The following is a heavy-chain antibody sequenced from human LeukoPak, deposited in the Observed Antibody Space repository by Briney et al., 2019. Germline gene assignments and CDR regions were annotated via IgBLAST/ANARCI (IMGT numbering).Heavy chain of an antibody. CDR2: FDPEDGET. CDR1: GYTLTELS. V-gene: IGHV1-24*01. D-gene: IGHD1-14*01. CDR3: ARTHRLPYYMDV. Sequence: ASVKVSCKVSGYTLTELSMHWVRQAPGKGLEWMGGFDPEDGETIYAQKFQGRVTMTEDTSTDTAYMELSSLRSDDTAVYYCARTHRLPYYMDVWGKGTTVTISS. J-gene: IGHJ6*03.